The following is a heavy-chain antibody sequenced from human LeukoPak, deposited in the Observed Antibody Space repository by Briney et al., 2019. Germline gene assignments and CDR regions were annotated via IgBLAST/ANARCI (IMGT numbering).Heavy chain of an antibody. CDR3: ASSITMVRGYYYYGMDV. CDR1: GGSISSYY. CDR2: IYTSGST. J-gene: IGHJ6*02. V-gene: IGHV4-4*07. D-gene: IGHD3-10*01. Sequence: SETLSLTCTVSGGSISSYYWSWIRQPAGEGLEWIGRIYTSGSTNYNPSLKSRVTMSVDTSKNQFSLKLSSVTAADTAVYYCASSITMVRGYYYYGMDVWGQGTTVTVSS.